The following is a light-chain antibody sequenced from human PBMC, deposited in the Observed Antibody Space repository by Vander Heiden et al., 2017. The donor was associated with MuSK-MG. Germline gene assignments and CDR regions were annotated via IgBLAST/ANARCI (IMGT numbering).Light chain of an antibody. CDR2: TAS. Sequence: DLQMTQSPSSLSASVGDRVTITCRARQSITNYLNWYQQKPGKAPKLLIYTASSLQSGVPSRFSGRGSGTDFTLTISSLQPDDFATYYCQQSYSTPLTFGGGTKVEIK. CDR3: QQSYSTPLT. CDR1: QSITNY. J-gene: IGKJ4*01. V-gene: IGKV1-39*01.